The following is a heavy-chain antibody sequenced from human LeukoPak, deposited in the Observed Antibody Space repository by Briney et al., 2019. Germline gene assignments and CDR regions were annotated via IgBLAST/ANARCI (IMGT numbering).Heavy chain of an antibody. D-gene: IGHD2-15*01. CDR2: VYYIGST. V-gene: IGHV4-59*08. CDR1: GGLIHDYY. J-gene: IGHJ4*02. CDR3: ARGYCSGGSCYKRLTPTPNYPY. Sequence: SETLSLTCSVSGGLIHDYYWHWLRQSPGKGLEWVGYVYYIGSTNYNPSLKSRLTISVDTSKNHFSLKLSSVTAADAAVYYCARGYCSGGSCYKRLTPTPNYPYWGQGTLVTVSS.